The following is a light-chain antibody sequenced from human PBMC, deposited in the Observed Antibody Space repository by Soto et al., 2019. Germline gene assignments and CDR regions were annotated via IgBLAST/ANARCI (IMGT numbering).Light chain of an antibody. J-gene: IGLJ1*01. CDR3: SSHTISSALQV. CDR1: ISDFVVYNY. CDR2: GVS. V-gene: IGLV2-14*01. Sequence: QSVLTQPASVSGSPGQSITISCTGTISDFVVYNYVSWYQQHPGKAPKLMIYGVSNRPSGVSNRFSGSKSGNTASLNISGLQADDEADYYCSSHTISSALQVFGTGTKLTLL.